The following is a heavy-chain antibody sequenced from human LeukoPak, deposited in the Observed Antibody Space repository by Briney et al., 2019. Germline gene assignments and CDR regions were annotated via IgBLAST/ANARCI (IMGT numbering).Heavy chain of an antibody. CDR1: GGSFSGYY. CDR2: INHSGST. V-gene: IGHV4-34*01. J-gene: IGHJ4*02. CDR3: ARDLSVVATTDSFDY. Sequence: SETLSLTCAVYGGSFSGYYWSWIRQPPGKGLEWIGEINHSGSTNYNPSLKSRVTISVDMSKNQFSLKLSSVTAADTAVYYCARDLSVVATTDSFDYWGQGTLVTVSS. D-gene: IGHD5-12*01.